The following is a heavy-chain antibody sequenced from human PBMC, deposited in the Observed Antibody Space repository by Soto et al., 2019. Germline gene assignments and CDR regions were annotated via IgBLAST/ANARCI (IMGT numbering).Heavy chain of an antibody. V-gene: IGHV1-18*01. CDR2: ISAYNGNT. CDR1: GYTFTRYG. CDR3: ARGVGSGSYYNKYNWFDP. J-gene: IGHJ5*02. D-gene: IGHD3-10*01. Sequence: ASVKVSCKASGYTFTRYGISWVRQAPGQGLEWMGWISAYNGNTNYAQKLQGRVTMTTDTSTSTAYMELRSLRSDDTAVYYCARGVGSGSYYNKYNWFDPWGQGTLVTVSS.